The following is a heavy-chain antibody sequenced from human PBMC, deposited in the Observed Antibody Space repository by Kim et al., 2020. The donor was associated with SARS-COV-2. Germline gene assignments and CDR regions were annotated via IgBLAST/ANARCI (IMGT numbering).Heavy chain of an antibody. V-gene: IGHV3-33*06. CDR2: IWYDGSNK. CDR1: GFTFSSYG. D-gene: IGHD3-10*01. J-gene: IGHJ4*02. Sequence: GGSLRLSCAASGFTFSSYGMHWVRQAPGKGLEWVAVIWYDGSNKYYADSVKGRFTISRDNSKNTLYLQMNSLRAEDTAVYYCAKGGALWFGELPYFDYWGQGTLVTVSS. CDR3: AKGGALWFGELPYFDY.